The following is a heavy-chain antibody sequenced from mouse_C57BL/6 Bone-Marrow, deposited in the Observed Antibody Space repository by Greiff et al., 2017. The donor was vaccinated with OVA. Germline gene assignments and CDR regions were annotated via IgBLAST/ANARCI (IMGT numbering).Heavy chain of an antibody. CDR1: GYAFSSYW. J-gene: IGHJ4*01. V-gene: IGHV1-80*01. CDR2: IYPGDGDT. Sequence: QVHVKQSGAELVKPGASVKISCKASGYAFSSYWMNWVKQRPGKGLEWIGQIYPGDGDTNYNGKFKGKATLTADKSSSTAYMQLSSLTSEDSAVYFCARSPYYYGSSYYYAMDYWGQGTSVTVSS. CDR3: ARSPYYYGSSYYYAMDY. D-gene: IGHD1-1*01.